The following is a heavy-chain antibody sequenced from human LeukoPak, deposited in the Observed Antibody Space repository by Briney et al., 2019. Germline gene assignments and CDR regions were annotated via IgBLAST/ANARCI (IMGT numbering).Heavy chain of an antibody. CDR1: GYTFTSYG. D-gene: IGHD3-22*01. CDR2: ISAYNGNT. Sequence: ASVKVSCKASGYTFTSYGISWVRQAPGQGLEWMGWISAYNGNTNYAQKIQGRVTMTTDTSTSTAYMELRSLRSDDTAVYYCARDPNYYYDSSGYGAFDIWGQGTMVTVSS. V-gene: IGHV1-18*01. J-gene: IGHJ3*02. CDR3: ARDPNYYYDSSGYGAFDI.